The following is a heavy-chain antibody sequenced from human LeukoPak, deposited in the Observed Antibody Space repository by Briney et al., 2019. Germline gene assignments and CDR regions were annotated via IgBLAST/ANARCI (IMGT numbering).Heavy chain of an antibody. V-gene: IGHV2-5*01. Sequence: SGPTLVKPTQTLTLTCTFSGFSLSTSAVVVGWVRQPPGKAPEWLAFIYGNDDKRYSPSLKSRLTITKDTSKNQVVLTMTNMDPVYTATYYCVHRTTVTATDDWGQGTLVTVSS. CDR3: VHRTTVTATDD. CDR2: IYGNDDK. J-gene: IGHJ4*02. D-gene: IGHD4-17*01. CDR1: GFSLSTSAVV.